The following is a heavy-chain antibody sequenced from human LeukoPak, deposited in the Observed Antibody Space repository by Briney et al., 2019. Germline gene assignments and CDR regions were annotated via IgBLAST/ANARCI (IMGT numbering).Heavy chain of an antibody. V-gene: IGHV4-34*01. J-gene: IGHJ5*02. CDR3: ARGAFHTSSVWFDP. D-gene: IGHD2-2*01. Sequence: SETLSLTCAVSGESLSHYYWSWLRQTPGKGLEWIGEINHRGTTNYNPSLKSRVAISIDTSRNQFSLQVTSVTAADTAVFYCARGAFHTSSVWFDPWGQGTLVTVSS. CDR2: INHRGTT. CDR1: GESLSHYY.